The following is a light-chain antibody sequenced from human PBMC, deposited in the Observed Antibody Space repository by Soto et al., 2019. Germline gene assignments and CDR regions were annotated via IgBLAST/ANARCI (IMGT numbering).Light chain of an antibody. V-gene: IGLV2-8*01. Sequence: QSVLTQPPSASGSPGQSVTISCTGTSSDVGAYNYVSWYQQLPGKAPKLIIYEVSKRPSGVPDRFSGSKSGNTASLTISGLQAEDEADYYWSSYTSSSKVFGTGTKVTVL. J-gene: IGLJ1*01. CDR2: EVS. CDR1: SSDVGAYNY. CDR3: SSYTSSSKV.